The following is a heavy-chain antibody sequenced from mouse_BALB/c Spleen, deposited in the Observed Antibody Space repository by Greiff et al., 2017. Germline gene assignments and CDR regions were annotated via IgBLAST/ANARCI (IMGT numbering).Heavy chain of an antibody. CDR2: IYPGNVNT. J-gene: IGHJ4*01. Sequence: VPLQQSGPELVKPGASVRISCKASGYTFTSYYIHWVKQRPGQGLEWIGWIYPGNVNTKYNEKFKGKATLTADKSSSTAYMQLSSLTSEDSAVYFCARYYYGSSYAMDYWGQGTSVTVAS. D-gene: IGHD1-1*01. CDR1: GYTFTSYY. V-gene: IGHV1S56*01. CDR3: ARYYYGSSYAMDY.